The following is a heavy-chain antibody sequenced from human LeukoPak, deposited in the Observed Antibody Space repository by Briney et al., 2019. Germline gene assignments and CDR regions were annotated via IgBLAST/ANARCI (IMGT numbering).Heavy chain of an antibody. D-gene: IGHD6-13*01. CDR2: ISWNSGSI. J-gene: IGHJ4*02. Sequence: GRSLRLSCAASGFTFDDYAMHWVRQAPGKGLEWVSGISWNSGSIGYADSVKGRFTISRDNAKNSLYLQMNSLRAEDTALYYCAKDFALAAAGWYYFDYWGQGTLVIVSS. CDR3: AKDFALAAAGWYYFDY. V-gene: IGHV3-9*01. CDR1: GFTFDDYA.